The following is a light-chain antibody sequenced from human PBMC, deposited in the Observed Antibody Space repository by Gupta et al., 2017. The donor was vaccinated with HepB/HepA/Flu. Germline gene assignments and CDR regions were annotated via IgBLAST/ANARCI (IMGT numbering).Light chain of an antibody. Sequence: EIVMTQSPATLSVSPGERVTLSCRASHSVNRHLAWYQQKPGQAPRLLIYGSSVRATGVPTRFSASGSETEFTLAISSLQSRDFAVYYCQQYNDWPFTFGGGTKVEI. V-gene: IGKV3-15*01. CDR2: GSS. CDR1: HSVNRH. J-gene: IGKJ4*01. CDR3: QQYNDWPFT.